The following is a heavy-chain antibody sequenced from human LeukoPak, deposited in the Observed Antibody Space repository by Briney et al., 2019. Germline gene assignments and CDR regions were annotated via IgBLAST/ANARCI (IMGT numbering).Heavy chain of an antibody. CDR3: ASTTGYASSWANDY. D-gene: IGHD6-13*01. J-gene: IGHJ4*02. V-gene: IGHV3-30-3*01. CDR1: GFSLSSYA. CDR2: VSFDGRNK. Sequence: GGSLRLSCEASGFSLSSYAFHWVRQAPGKGLEWVSFVSFDGRNKNYADSVRGRFTISRDNAKNSLYLQMNSLRVEDTAVYYCASTTGYASSWANDYWGQGTLVTVSS.